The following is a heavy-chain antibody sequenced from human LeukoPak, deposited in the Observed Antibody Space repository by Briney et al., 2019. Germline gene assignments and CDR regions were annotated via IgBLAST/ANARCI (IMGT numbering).Heavy chain of an antibody. D-gene: IGHD1-14*01. CDR1: GFTFSSHW. V-gene: IGHV3-7*03. CDR3: GRSMDV. J-gene: IGHJ6*02. Sequence: GGSLRLSCAASGFTFSSHWMNWVRQAPGRGLEWVANIKQDGSEKYYVDSVKGRFTISRDNAKNSLYLQMNSLRAGDTAVYYCGRSMDVWGQGTTVTVSS. CDR2: IKQDGSEK.